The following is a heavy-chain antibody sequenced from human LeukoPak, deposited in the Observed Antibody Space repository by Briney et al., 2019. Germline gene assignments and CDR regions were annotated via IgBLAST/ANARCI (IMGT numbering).Heavy chain of an antibody. CDR2: IGTAGDT. CDR1: GFTFSSYD. J-gene: IGHJ4*02. CDR3: ARGGDGSGYELGNFDY. V-gene: IGHV3-13*01. D-gene: IGHD5-12*01. Sequence: GGSLRLSCAASGFTFSSYDMHWVRQATGKGLEWVSAIGTAGDTYYPGSVKGRFTISRENAKNSLYLQMNSLRAGDTAVYYCARGGDGSGYELGNFDYWGQGTLVTVSS.